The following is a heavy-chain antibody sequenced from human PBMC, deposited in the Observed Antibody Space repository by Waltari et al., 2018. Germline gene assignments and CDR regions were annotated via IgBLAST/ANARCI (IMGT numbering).Heavy chain of an antibody. CDR2: IQTKGIER. J-gene: IGHJ4*02. D-gene: IGHD6-19*01. Sequence: EVQLVESGGGLVQPGGSLRLSCAASGFPFSSYSMTWVRRAPGTGLEWVATIQTKGIERFYVDSVKGRFTISRDNARNTLYLYMNSLRADDTGVYHCARDKSGWSRDYWGQGTLVTVSS. CDR1: GFPFSSYS. CDR3: ARDKSGWSRDY. V-gene: IGHV3-7*01.